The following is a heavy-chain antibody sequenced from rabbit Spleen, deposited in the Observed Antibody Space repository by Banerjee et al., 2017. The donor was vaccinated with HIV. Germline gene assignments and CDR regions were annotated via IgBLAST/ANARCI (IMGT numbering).Heavy chain of an antibody. CDR1: GFSFSSSDY. Sequence: QSLEESGGDLVKPGASLTLTCTASGFSFSSSDYMCWVRQAPGKGLEWIACIDTGSSGFTYFATWAKGRFTYSKTSSTTVTLQMTSLTVADTATYFCARDSGTSFSSYGMDLWGQGTLVTVS. CDR3: ARDSGTSFSSYGMDL. V-gene: IGHV1S40*01. D-gene: IGHD8-1*01. CDR2: IDTGSSGFT. J-gene: IGHJ6*01.